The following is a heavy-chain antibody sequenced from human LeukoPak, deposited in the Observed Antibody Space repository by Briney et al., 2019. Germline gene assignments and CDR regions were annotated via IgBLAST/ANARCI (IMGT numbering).Heavy chain of an antibody. J-gene: IGHJ4*02. CDR1: GFTFSSYW. CDR2: IKEDGSEK. Sequence: GGSLRLSCAASGFTFSSYWMSWVRQAPGKGLEGVANIKEDGSEKKYVDSVKGRFTISRDNAKNSVYLQMNSLRAEDTAVYYCAREHDYGDYVDYWGQGTLVTVSS. V-gene: IGHV3-7*01. D-gene: IGHD4-17*01. CDR3: AREHDYGDYVDY.